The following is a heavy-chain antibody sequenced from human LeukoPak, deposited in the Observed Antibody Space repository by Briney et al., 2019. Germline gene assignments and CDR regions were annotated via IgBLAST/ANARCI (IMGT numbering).Heavy chain of an antibody. CDR2: IYTSGST. D-gene: IGHD2-21*02. V-gene: IGHV4-59*10. CDR1: GGSFSGYY. Sequence: SETLSLTCAVYGGSFSGYYWSWIRQPPGKGLEWIGRIYTSGSTNYNPFLWSRVTISVDTSKNQFSLNLSSVTAADTAVYYCARDQGDWGENFDYWGQGTLVTVSS. CDR3: ARDQGDWGENFDY. J-gene: IGHJ4*02.